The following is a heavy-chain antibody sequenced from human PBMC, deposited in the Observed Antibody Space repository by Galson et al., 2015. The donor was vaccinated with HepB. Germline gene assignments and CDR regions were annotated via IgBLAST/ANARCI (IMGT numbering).Heavy chain of an antibody. CDR3: ARVTGITGTTPYYYYGMDV. CDR2: IYTSGST. Sequence: TLSLTCTVSGGSISSGSYYWSWIRQPAGKGLEWIGRIYTSGSTNYNPSLKSRVTISVDTSKNQFSLKLSSVTAADTAVYYCARVTGITGTTPYYYYGMDVWGQGTTVTVSS. D-gene: IGHD1-7*01. J-gene: IGHJ6*02. CDR1: GGSISSGSYY. V-gene: IGHV4-61*02.